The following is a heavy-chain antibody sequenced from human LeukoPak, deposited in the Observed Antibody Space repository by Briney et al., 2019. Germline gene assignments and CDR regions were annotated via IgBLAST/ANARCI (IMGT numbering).Heavy chain of an antibody. CDR1: GFTFSDYY. J-gene: IGHJ4*02. CDR2: ISSVSGYT. CDR3: ARVAADGTVFDY. V-gene: IGHV3-11*05. Sequence: PGGSLRLSCAASGFTFSDYYMSWIRQAPGKGLEWVSYISSVSGYTKYADSVRGRFTISRDNAKNSLYLQMNSLRAEDTAVYYCARVAADGTVFDYWGQGTLVTVSS. D-gene: IGHD6-13*01.